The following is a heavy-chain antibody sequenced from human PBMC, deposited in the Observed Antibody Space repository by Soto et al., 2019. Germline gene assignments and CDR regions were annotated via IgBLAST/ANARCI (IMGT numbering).Heavy chain of an antibody. CDR1: GFTFNRYA. CDR2: ISYDGSNE. D-gene: IGHD3-10*01. J-gene: IGHJ6*02. Sequence: QVHLEESGGGVVQPGRSLRLSCAASGFTFNRYAIHWARQAPGKGLEWVAVISYDGSNEYYADSVKGRFTISRDNSKNTLFLQMNSLRADDTAMYFCARDRNYYGSGSYGDVYYYGMDVWGQGTTVTVSS. V-gene: IGHV3-30-3*01. CDR3: ARDRNYYGSGSYGDVYYYGMDV.